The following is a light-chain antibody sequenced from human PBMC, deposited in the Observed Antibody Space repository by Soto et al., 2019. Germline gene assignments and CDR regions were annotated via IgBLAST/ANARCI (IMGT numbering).Light chain of an antibody. CDR1: RDVRIY. CDR3: QQYYFYPPA. V-gene: IGKV1-5*03. Sequence: DIQMTQSPSTLSASVGDRVTITCRASRDVRIYLAWYQQKPGKAPKLLMYQTSTLEAGVPSRFSGSGSETDVSLAISGLQPEDSATYFCQQYYFYPPAFGPGTKVEI. CDR2: QTS. J-gene: IGKJ3*01.